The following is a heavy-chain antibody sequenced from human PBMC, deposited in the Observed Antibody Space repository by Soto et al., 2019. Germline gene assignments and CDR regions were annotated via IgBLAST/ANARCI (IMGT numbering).Heavy chain of an antibody. D-gene: IGHD5-12*01. CDR1: GGTFSSYA. Sequence: QVQLVQSGAEVKKPGSSVTVSCKASGGTFSSYAISWVRQAPGQGLEWMGGIIPIFGTANYAQKFQGRVTITADESTSTAYIELSSLRSEDTAVYYCARGPDIVATIQYYYYGMDVWGQGTTVTVSS. J-gene: IGHJ6*02. CDR3: ARGPDIVATIQYYYYGMDV. V-gene: IGHV1-69*01. CDR2: IIPIFGTA.